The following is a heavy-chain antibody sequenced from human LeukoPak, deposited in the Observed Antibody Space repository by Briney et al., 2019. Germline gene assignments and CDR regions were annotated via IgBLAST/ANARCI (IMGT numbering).Heavy chain of an antibody. J-gene: IGHJ3*01. D-gene: IGHD4-11*01. CDR2: ISTTSSHI. V-gene: IGHV3-21*01. CDR3: ARGTTTVQRRDTFDV. CDR1: GFTFRTYS. Sequence: GGSLSVSCAASGFTFRTYSVDWVRQAPGKGLEWVASISTTSSHIYYAESLKGRFTISRDNAKNSLYLQMNSLRAEDTAVYYCARGTTTVQRRDTFDVWGQGTMVTVSS.